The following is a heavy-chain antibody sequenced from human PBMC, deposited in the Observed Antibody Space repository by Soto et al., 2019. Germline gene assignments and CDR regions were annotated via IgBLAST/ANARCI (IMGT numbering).Heavy chain of an antibody. CDR1: GFTFSSYA. CDR3: AKDRRGIAVAGSSSDY. Sequence: PGGSLRLSCAASGFTFSSYAMSWVRQAPGKGLEWVSAISGSGGSTYYADSAKGRFTISRDNSKNTLYLQMNSLRAEDTAVYYCAKDRRGIAVAGSSSDYWGQGTLVTVSS. D-gene: IGHD6-19*01. J-gene: IGHJ4*02. CDR2: ISGSGGST. V-gene: IGHV3-23*01.